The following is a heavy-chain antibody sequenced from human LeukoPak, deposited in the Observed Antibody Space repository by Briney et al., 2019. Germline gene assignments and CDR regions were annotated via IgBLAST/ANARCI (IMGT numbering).Heavy chain of an antibody. J-gene: IGHJ6*03. V-gene: IGHV1-69*13. D-gene: IGHD3-9*01. CDR2: IIPIFGTA. CDR3: ARETPPYYDILTGYYKGVNYYYYYYMDV. Sequence: ASVKVSCKASGGTFSSYAISWVRQAPGQGLEWMGGIIPIFGTANYAQKFQGRVTITADESTSTAYMELRSLRSDDTAVYYCARETPPYYDILTGYYKGVNYYYYYYMDVWGKGTTVTVSS. CDR1: GGTFSSYA.